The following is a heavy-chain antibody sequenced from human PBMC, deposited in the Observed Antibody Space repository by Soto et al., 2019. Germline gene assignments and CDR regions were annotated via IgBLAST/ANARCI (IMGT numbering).Heavy chain of an antibody. CDR3: AHRDRASGGLFDY. CDR2: IYWDDDK. V-gene: IGHV2-5*02. D-gene: IGHD3-10*01. J-gene: IGHJ4*02. CDR1: GFSLDTSGAA. Sequence: QITLKESGPTPVKPTQTLTLTRTFSGFSLDTSGAAVGWIRQPPGKGLEWLSVIYWDDDKRSSPSLRSRLTITKDTSKNQVVLRMTNMDPADTATYYCAHRDRASGGLFDYWGQGTLVTVSS.